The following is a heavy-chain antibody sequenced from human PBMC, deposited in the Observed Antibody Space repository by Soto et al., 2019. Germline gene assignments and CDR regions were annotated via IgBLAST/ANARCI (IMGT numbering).Heavy chain of an antibody. V-gene: IGHV4-39*01. D-gene: IGHD3-3*01. J-gene: IGHJ3*02. CDR2: IYYSGST. CDR1: GGSISSSSYY. CDR3: ARHQEVLPDFWSGYGDPGAFDI. Sequence: SETLSLTCTVSGGSISSSSYYWGWIRQPPGKGLEWIGSIYYSGSTYYNPSLKSRVTISVDTSKNQFSLKLSSVTAADTAVYYCARHQEVLPDFWSGYGDPGAFDIWGQGTMVTVSS.